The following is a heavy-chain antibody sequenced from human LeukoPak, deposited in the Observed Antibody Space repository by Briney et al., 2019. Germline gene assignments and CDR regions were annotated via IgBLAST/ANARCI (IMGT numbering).Heavy chain of an antibody. D-gene: IGHD6-13*01. J-gene: IGHJ5*02. V-gene: IGHV3-23*01. CDR3: AKDGESAAGTLWENWFDP. Sequence: GGSLRLSCAASGFTFSSYAMSWVRQAPGKGLEWVSAISGSGGSTYYADSVKGRFTISRDNSKNTLYLQMNSLRAEDTAVYYCAKDGESAAGTLWENWFDPWGQGTLVTVSS. CDR2: ISGSGGST. CDR1: GFTFSSYA.